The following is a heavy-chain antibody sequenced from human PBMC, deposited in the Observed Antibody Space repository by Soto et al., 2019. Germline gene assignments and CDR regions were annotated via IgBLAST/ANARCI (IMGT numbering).Heavy chain of an antibody. D-gene: IGHD6-13*01. V-gene: IGHV4-31*03. J-gene: IGHJ5*02. Sequence: PSETLSLTCTVSGGSISSGGYYWSWIRQHPGKGLEWIGYIYYSGSTYHNPSLKSRVTISVDTSKNQFSLKLSSVTAADTAVYYCAREILYSSSWYRVDNWFDPWGQGTLVTVSS. CDR1: GGSISSGGYY. CDR2: IYYSGST. CDR3: AREILYSSSWYRVDNWFDP.